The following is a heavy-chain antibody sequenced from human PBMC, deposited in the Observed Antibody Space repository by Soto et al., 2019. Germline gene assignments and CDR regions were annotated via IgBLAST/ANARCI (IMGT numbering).Heavy chain of an antibody. J-gene: IGHJ4*02. Sequence: PGGSLRLSCAASGFTFSSYAMHWVRQAPGKGLEWVAVILYDGSNKYYADSVKGRFTISRDNSKNTLFLQMNSLRAEDTAVYYCAKGRQWELPLDYWGQGTLVTVSS. CDR2: ILYDGSNK. CDR3: AKGRQWELPLDY. CDR1: GFTFSSYA. V-gene: IGHV3-30-3*01. D-gene: IGHD1-26*01.